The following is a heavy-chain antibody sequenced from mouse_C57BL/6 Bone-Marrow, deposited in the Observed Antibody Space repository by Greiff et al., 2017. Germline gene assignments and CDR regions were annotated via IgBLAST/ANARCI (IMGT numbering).Heavy chain of an antibody. CDR3: TTGYYSNYVLFDY. J-gene: IGHJ2*01. Sequence: EVKVVESGAELVRPGASVKLSCTASGFNIKDDYMHWVKQRPEQGLEWIGWIDPENGDTEYASKFQGKATITADTSSNTAYLQLSSLTSEDTAVYYCTTGYYSNYVLFDYWGQGTTLTVSS. D-gene: IGHD2-5*01. CDR1: GFNIKDDY. CDR2: IDPENGDT. V-gene: IGHV14-4*01.